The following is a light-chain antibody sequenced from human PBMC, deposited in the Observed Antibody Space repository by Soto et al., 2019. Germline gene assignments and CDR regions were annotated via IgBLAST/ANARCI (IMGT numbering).Light chain of an antibody. J-gene: IGLJ2*01. CDR1: SGSVARNY. Sequence: NFMLTQPQSVSESPGKTITISCTGSSGSVARNYIQWYQQRPGSAPTTVIYEDNRRPSGVPEWFSGSVDSSSNSASLTISGLKPEDEADYYCQSYDSDNRGVFGGGTKLTVL. V-gene: IGLV6-57*02. CDR3: QSYDSDNRGV. CDR2: EDN.